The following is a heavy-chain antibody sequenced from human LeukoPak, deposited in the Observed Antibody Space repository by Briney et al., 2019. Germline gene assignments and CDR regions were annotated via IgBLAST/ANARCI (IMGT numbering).Heavy chain of an antibody. CDR3: ARCRLRWSTVPPPRDFDY. V-gene: IGHV1-46*01. CDR1: GYTFTSYY. Sequence: GASVKVSCKASGYTFTSYYMHWVRQAPGQGLEWMGIINPSGGSTSYAQKFQGRVTMTRDTSTSTVYMELSSLRSEDTAVYYCARCRLRWSTVPPPRDFDYWGQGTLVTVSS. CDR2: INPSGGST. J-gene: IGHJ4*02. D-gene: IGHD4-23*01.